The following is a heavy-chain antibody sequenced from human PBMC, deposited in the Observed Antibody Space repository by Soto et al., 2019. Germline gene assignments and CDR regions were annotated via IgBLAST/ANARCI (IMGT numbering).Heavy chain of an antibody. D-gene: IGHD3-22*01. J-gene: IGHJ4*02. CDR3: ARLNDYYDSSGYQGVFYY. V-gene: IGHV3-30-3*01. CDR2: ISYDGSNK. Sequence: QVQLVESGGGVVQPGRSLRLSCAASGFTFSSYALHWVRQAPGKGLEWVAVISYDGSNKYYADSVKGRFTISRDNSKNTVALQMSSLRAEDTAVYYCARLNDYYDSSGYQGVFYYWGQGTLVTVSS. CDR1: GFTFSSYA.